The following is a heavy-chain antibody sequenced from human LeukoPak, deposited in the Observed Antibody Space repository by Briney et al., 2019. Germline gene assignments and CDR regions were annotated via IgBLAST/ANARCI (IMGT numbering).Heavy chain of an antibody. D-gene: IGHD3-10*01. CDR2: INHSGST. J-gene: IGHJ4*02. Sequence: PSETLSLTCAVYGGSFSGYYWSWIRQPPGKGLEWIGEINHSGSTNYNPSLKSRVTISVDTSKNQFSLKLSSVTAADTAVYYCARGLTRRYYGSGSYLVYWGQGTLVTVSS. CDR1: GGSFSGYY. CDR3: ARGLTRRYYGSGSYLVY. V-gene: IGHV4-34*01.